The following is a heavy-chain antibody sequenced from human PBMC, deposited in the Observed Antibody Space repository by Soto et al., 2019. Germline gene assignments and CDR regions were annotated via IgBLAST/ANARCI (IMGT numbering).Heavy chain of an antibody. V-gene: IGHV1-8*01. CDR1: GYTFTSYD. J-gene: IGHJ4*02. CDR2: MNPFSGNA. CDR3: TRGQGNH. Sequence: QVQLVQSGAEVKKPGASVRVSCKASGYTFTSYDIYWVRQATGQGLEWMGWMNPFSGNAVYTQKFQVRVTMTRDTSINTAYMEMSGLRSEDTAVYYCTRGQGNHWGQGSLVTVSS.